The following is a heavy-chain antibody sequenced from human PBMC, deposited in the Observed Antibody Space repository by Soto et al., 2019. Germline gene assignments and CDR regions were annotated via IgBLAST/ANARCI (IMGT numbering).Heavy chain of an antibody. V-gene: IGHV1-2*02. CDR3: AKGKDGSPRLDH. Sequence: GASVKVSCEASAYTFGEYYIDGVRQAPGQGLEWMGWINPNSGVTNYAEMFQGRVTMTRDTSITTAYMEVSSLRSNDTAVFYCAKGKDGSPRLDHWGQGTLVTVSS. CDR2: INPNSGVT. CDR1: AYTFGEYY. J-gene: IGHJ4*02. D-gene: IGHD1-1*01.